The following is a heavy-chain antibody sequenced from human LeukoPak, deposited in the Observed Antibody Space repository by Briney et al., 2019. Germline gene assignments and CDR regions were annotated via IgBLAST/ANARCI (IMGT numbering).Heavy chain of an antibody. Sequence: GGSLRLSCAASGFTVSSNYMSWVRQAPGKGLEWVSVIYSGGSTYYADSVKGRFTISRDNSKNTLYLQMNSLRAEDTAVYYCARDLPAEAFDIWGQGTMATVSS. V-gene: IGHV3-53*01. CDR3: ARDLPAEAFDI. CDR1: GFTVSSNY. J-gene: IGHJ3*02. CDR2: IYSGGST.